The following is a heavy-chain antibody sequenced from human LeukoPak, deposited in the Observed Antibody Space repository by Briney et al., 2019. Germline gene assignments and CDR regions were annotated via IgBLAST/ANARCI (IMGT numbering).Heavy chain of an antibody. CDR2: INPLSGET. CDR1: GYTFIGYY. V-gene: IGHV1-2*02. D-gene: IGHD6-13*01. J-gene: IGHJ4*02. Sequence: ASVKVSCKASGYTFIGYYIHWVRQAPAQGLEWMGWINPLSGETTYAQNFQGRVTLTRDTSISTAYLELSRLRSDDTAVYYCAIADSSTLFEYWGQGTLVTVSS. CDR3: AIADSSTLFEY.